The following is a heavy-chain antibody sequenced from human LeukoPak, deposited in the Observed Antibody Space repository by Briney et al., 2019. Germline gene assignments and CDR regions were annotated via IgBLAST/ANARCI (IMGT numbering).Heavy chain of an antibody. CDR1: GFTVSSNY. CDR2: IYSDVST. J-gene: IGHJ4*02. Sequence: GGSLRLSCAASGFTVSSNYMSWVRQAPGKGLEWGSVIYSDVSTYYADSVKGRFTISRHNSKNTPYLQMNSLRAEDTAVYYCARDLGSYFDYWGQGTLVTVSS. D-gene: IGHD3-16*01. V-gene: IGHV3-53*04. CDR3: ARDLGSYFDY.